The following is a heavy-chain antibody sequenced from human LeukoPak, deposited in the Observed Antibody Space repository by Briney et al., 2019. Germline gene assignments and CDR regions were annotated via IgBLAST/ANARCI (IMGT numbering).Heavy chain of an antibody. CDR2: IYYSGNT. J-gene: IGHJ4*02. D-gene: IGHD3-3*01. V-gene: IGHV4-59*12. CDR3: ARRNSWSGHSFDY. Sequence: PSETLSLTCTVSGGSISSYYWNWIRQPPGKGLDWIGYIYYSGNTNYNPSLKSRVTISVDTSKKQFSLKLSSVTAADTAVYYCARRNSWSGHSFDYWGQGTLVTVAS. CDR1: GGSISSYY.